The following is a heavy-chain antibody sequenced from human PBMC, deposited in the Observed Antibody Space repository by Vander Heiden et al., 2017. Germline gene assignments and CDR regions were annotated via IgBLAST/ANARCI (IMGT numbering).Heavy chain of an antibody. J-gene: IGHJ3*01. D-gene: IGHD3-10*01. V-gene: IGHV3-30*18. CDR3: AKKKAYGSGSWTAFDV. Sequence: QVQLVESGGGVVQPGRSLRLSCAASGFTFRGYGMHWVRQAPGKGLEWLAVILYDGSIKYYAGSVKGRFTISRDNSKNILYMQMNSLRAEDTAVYYCAKKKAYGSGSWTAFDVWGQGTMVTVSS. CDR2: ILYDGSIK. CDR1: GFTFRGYG.